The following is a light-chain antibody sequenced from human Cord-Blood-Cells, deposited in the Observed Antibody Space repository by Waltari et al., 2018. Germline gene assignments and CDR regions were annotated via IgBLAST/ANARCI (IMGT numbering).Light chain of an antibody. Sequence: QSALTQPASVSGSPGQSITISCTGTSSDVGSYNLVSWYQQHPGKAPKLMIYEVSKRPSGVSNRFSGSKSGNTASLTISGLQAEDEADYYCCSYAGSSTRVVFGVGTKLTVL. CDR3: CSYAGSSTRVV. CDR2: EVS. CDR1: SSDVGSYNL. J-gene: IGLJ2*01. V-gene: IGLV2-23*02.